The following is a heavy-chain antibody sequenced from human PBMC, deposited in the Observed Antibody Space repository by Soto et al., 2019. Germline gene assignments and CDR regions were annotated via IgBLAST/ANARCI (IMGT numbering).Heavy chain of an antibody. D-gene: IGHD2-8*01. CDR3: AGMVYARKWFDP. Sequence: SETLSLPCTVSGGSVSSGSYYWSWIRQPPGKGLEWIGYIYYSGSTNYNPSLKSRVTISVDTSKNQFSLKLSSVTTADTAVYYCAGMVYARKWFDPWGQGTLVTVSS. CDR1: GGSVSSGSYY. V-gene: IGHV4-61*01. J-gene: IGHJ5*02. CDR2: IYYSGST.